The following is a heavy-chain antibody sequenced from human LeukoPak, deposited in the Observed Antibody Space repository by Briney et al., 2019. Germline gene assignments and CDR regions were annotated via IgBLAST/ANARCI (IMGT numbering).Heavy chain of an antibody. V-gene: IGHV6-1*01. J-gene: IGHJ4*02. CDR2: TYYRSKWYN. CDR3: ARRVLWFGGTRQRRTPYYFDY. CDR1: GDSVSSNSAA. Sequence: SQTLSLTCAISGDSVSSNSAAWNWIRQSPSRGLEWLGRTYYRSKWYNDYAVSVKSRITINPDTSKNQFSLKLSSVTAADTAVYYCARRVLWFGGTRQRRTPYYFDYWGQGTLVTVSS. D-gene: IGHD3-10*01.